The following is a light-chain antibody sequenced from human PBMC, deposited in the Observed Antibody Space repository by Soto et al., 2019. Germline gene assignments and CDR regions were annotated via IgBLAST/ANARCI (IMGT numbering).Light chain of an antibody. V-gene: IGKV1-8*01. CDR2: AAS. Sequence: AIRMTQSPSSFSASTGDRVTITCRASQGISSYLAWYQQKPGKAPKLLIYAASTLQSGVPSRFRGSGSGTDFTLTISCLKSEDFETYYCQQYYSYPWTFGQGTKVDI. CDR1: QGISSY. J-gene: IGKJ1*01. CDR3: QQYYSYPWT.